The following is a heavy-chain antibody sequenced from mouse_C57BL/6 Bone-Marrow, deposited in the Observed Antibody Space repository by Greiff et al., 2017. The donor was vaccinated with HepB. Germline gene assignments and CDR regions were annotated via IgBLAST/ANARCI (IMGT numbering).Heavy chain of an antibody. CDR2: INPNNGGT. V-gene: IGHV1-26*01. Sequence: VQLQQSGPELVKPGASVKISCKASGYTFTDYYMNWVKQSHGKSLEWIGDINPNNGGTSYNQKFKGKATLTVDKSSSTAYMELRSLTSEDSAVYYCAIDDDWYFDVWGTGTTVTASS. CDR3: AIDDDWYFDV. D-gene: IGHD2-3*01. J-gene: IGHJ1*03. CDR1: GYTFTDYY.